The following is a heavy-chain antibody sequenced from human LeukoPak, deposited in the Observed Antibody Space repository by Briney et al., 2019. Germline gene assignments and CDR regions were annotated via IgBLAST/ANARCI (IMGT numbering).Heavy chain of an antibody. CDR1: GFTFSIYD. V-gene: IGHV3-33*08. Sequence: GRSLRLSCAASGFTFSIYDMHWVRQAPGKGLEWVALVWSDGNGKFYADSVKGRFTISRDNSKNTVYLQMNRLRAEDTAVYYCVSVLTVTFDSWGQGTLVTVSS. CDR3: VSVLTVTFDS. CDR2: VWSDGNGK. J-gene: IGHJ4*02. D-gene: IGHD4-17*01.